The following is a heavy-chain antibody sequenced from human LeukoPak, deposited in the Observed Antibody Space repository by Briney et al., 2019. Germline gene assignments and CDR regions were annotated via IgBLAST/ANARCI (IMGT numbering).Heavy chain of an antibody. CDR2: INHSGST. CDR3: ARGHNWNYGIWFDP. D-gene: IGHD1-7*01. V-gene: IGHV4-34*01. CDR1: GGSFSGYY. Sequence: SETLSLTCAVYGGSFSGYYWSWIRQPPGKGLEWIGEINHSGSTNYNPSLKSRVTISVDTSKNPFSLKLSSVTAADTAVYYCARGHNWNYGIWFDPWGQGTLVTVSS. J-gene: IGHJ5*02.